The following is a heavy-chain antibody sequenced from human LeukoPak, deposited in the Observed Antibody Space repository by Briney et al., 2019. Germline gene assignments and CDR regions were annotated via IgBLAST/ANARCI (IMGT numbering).Heavy chain of an antibody. CDR3: ARLRLLLDQLQYFAFDS. J-gene: IGHJ4*02. D-gene: IGHD2/OR15-2a*01. CDR2: IHYGGST. Sequence: SETLSLTCTVSNGSLNSQFWTWVRQPPGKGLEWIGYIHYGGSTNYNPSLKSRVTMSLDTSKNQFSLKLTSVTTADTAIFYCARLRLLLDQLQYFAFDSWGQVSLVTVTS. CDR1: NGSLNSQF. V-gene: IGHV4-59*11.